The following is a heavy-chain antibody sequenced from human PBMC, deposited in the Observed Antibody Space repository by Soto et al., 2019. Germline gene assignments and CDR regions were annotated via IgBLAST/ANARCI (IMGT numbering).Heavy chain of an antibody. J-gene: IGHJ5*02. Sequence: SQTLSLTCAISGDSVSSNSAAWNWIRQSPSRGLEWLGRTYYRSKWYNDYAVSVKSRITINPGTSKNQFSLQLNSVTPEDTAVYYCARGDIAARLGDNWFDPWGQGTLVTVSS. V-gene: IGHV6-1*01. D-gene: IGHD6-6*01. CDR3: ARGDIAARLGDNWFDP. CDR1: GDSVSSNSAA. CDR2: TYYRSKWYN.